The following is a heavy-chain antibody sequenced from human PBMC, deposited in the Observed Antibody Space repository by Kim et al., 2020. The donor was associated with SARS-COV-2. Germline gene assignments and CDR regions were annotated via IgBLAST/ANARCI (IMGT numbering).Heavy chain of an antibody. V-gene: IGHV3-7*01. Sequence: GGSLRLSCAASGFTFSNYWMTWVRQAPGKGLEWVANIKQDGSEKYYVDSVRGRFTISRDNAKNSLYLQMNSLRAEDTAVYYCARDHTWNLHAFDIWGQGTMVTVSS. CDR1: GFTFSNYW. CDR3: ARDHTWNLHAFDI. D-gene: IGHD1-1*01. J-gene: IGHJ3*02. CDR2: IKQDGSEK.